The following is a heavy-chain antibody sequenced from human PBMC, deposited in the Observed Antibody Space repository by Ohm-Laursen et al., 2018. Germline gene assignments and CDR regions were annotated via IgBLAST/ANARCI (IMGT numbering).Heavy chain of an antibody. CDR2: VYYSGIT. Sequence: TLSLTCSVSGGSISRGSSYWSWIRQHPGKGLEWIGYVYYSGITYYNPSLQSRVSISVDTSKNEFSLKLSSVTAADTAVYYCARVYCSSTRCSNYFDYWGQGTLVTVSS. CDR1: GGSISRGSSY. J-gene: IGHJ4*02. V-gene: IGHV4-31*03. D-gene: IGHD2-2*01. CDR3: ARVYCSSTRCSNYFDY.